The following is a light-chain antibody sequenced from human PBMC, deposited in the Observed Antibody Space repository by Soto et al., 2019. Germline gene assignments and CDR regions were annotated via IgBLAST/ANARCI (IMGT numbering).Light chain of an antibody. CDR3: QYYSRAHV. Sequence: EIQMTQSPTSLSASVGDRVTITCRASQGISNFVAWYQQKPGKAPKLLLYAASTLPSGVPSRFSGSGSGTDFTPTTYLAKPEDVANYYCQYYSRAHVFGPGTKVEIK. CDR2: AAS. J-gene: IGKJ1*01. CDR1: QGISNF. V-gene: IGKV1-27*01.